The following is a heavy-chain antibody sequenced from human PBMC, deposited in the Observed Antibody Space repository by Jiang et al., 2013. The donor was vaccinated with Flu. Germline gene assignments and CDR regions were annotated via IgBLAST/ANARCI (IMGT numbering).Heavy chain of an antibody. Sequence: PGSSVKVSCKASGSIFSGYGISWVRQAPGQGLEWMGRIIPLFGTADYAQKFQGRVTITVDKSTTTAYMELSSLRSEDTAVYYCAREGVYYYDSSGVSWGQGTLVTVSS. J-gene: IGHJ4*02. CDR3: AREGVYYYDSSGVS. D-gene: IGHD3-22*01. CDR1: GSIFSGYG. V-gene: IGHV1-69*06. CDR2: IIPLFGTA.